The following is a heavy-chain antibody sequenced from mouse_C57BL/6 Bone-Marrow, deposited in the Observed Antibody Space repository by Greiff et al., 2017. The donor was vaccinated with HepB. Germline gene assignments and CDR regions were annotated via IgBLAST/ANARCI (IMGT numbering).Heavy chain of an antibody. V-gene: IGHV3-1*01. CDR3: AREGYYGSSYGFAY. D-gene: IGHD1-1*01. J-gene: IGHJ3*01. CDR2: ISYSGST. Sequence: ESGPGMVKPSQSLSLTCTVTGYSITSGYDWHWIRHFPGNKLEWMGYISYSGSTNYNPSLKSRISITHDTSKNHFFLKLNSVTTEDTATYYCAREGYYGSSYGFAYWGQGTLVTVSA. CDR1: GYSITSGYD.